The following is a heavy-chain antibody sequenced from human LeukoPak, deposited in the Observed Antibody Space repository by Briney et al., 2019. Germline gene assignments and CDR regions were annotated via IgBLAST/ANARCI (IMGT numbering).Heavy chain of an antibody. D-gene: IGHD3-16*01. CDR3: ARWYYDYVFNWFDP. CDR2: IIPIFGTA. Sequence: SVKVSCKASGGTFSSYAISWVRQAPGQGLEWMGGIIPIFGTANYAQKFQGRVTITADESTSTAYMELSSLRSEDTAVYYCARWYYDYVFNWFDPWGQGTLVTVSS. CDR1: GGTFSSYA. V-gene: IGHV1-69*01. J-gene: IGHJ5*02.